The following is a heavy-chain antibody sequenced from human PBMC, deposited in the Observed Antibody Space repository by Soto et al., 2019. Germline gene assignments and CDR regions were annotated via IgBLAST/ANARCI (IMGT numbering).Heavy chain of an antibody. CDR2: INDRGSI. Sequence: QVQLQQWGAGPLRPLETLSLTCGVSGGSFSGYYWAWIRQSPGKGLEWIGEINDRGSINYNPSLKSRVSISVDKSKNHYSLNLRSVTAAYTAVYYCARESHDILTGPPWVWYFDLWGRGTLVTVSS. V-gene: IGHV4-34*01. J-gene: IGHJ2*01. D-gene: IGHD3-9*01. CDR3: ARESHDILTGPPWVWYFDL. CDR1: GGSFSGYY.